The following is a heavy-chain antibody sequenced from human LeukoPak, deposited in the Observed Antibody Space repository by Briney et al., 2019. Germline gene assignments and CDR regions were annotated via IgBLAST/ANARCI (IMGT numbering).Heavy chain of an antibody. J-gene: IGHJ4*02. CDR3: AKGVVTGRLVFGFDY. CDR2: ITGSHGPT. V-gene: IGHV3-23*01. D-gene: IGHD2-21*02. Sequence: GGSLRLSCAASGFTFSSFAMTWVRQAPGKGLEWVSSITGSHGPTYNTDSVKGRFAISRDNSQNTLYLQMNSLRAEDTAVYFCAKGVVTGRLVFGFDYWGQGTLVTVSS. CDR1: GFTFSSFA.